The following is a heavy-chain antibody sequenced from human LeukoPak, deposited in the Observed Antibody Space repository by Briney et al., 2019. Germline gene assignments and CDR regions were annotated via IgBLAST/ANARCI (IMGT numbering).Heavy chain of an antibody. J-gene: IGHJ6*03. CDR1: GFIFSSYTFSTHA. CDR3: AKWCEDSGIYYYYYMDV. Sequence: GGSLSLSRAASGFIFSSYTFSTHAMRWVRQAAGKGLEWVSAVSGSGVSADNANSVKGRLTISRDNSKNKLYLQMNGLRAGDTAVYYCAKWCEDSGIYYYYYMDVWGKGTTVTVSS. V-gene: IGHV3-23*01. CDR2: VSGSGVSA. D-gene: IGHD2-15*01.